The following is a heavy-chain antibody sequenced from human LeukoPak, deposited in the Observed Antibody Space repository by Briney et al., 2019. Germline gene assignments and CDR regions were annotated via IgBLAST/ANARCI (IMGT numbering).Heavy chain of an antibody. CDR2: IKSKTDDGTI. CDR3: VGSFLGY. CDR1: GFTFSNAW. J-gene: IGHJ4*02. Sequence: GGSLRLSCAASGFTFSNAWMSWFRQAPGKGLEWVALIKSKTDDGTIDYAAPVKGRFTISRDDSKNTLYLQMNSLKTEDTAEYYCVGSFLGYWGQGTLVTVSS. D-gene: IGHD3-10*01. V-gene: IGHV3-15*01.